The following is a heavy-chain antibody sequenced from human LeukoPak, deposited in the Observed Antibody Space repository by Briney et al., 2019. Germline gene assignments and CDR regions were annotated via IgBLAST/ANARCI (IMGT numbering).Heavy chain of an antibody. CDR2: ISSSSNTI. Sequence: QPGGSLRLSCAASAFTFSGYSMNWVRQAPGKGLEWISYISSSSNTIYYADSVKGRFTISRDNAKNSLYLQMNSLRVEDTAIYYCARDQARSPYNPSWFDPWGQGTLVTVSS. CDR1: AFTFSGYS. CDR3: ARDQARSPYNPSWFDP. V-gene: IGHV3-48*01. J-gene: IGHJ5*02. D-gene: IGHD3-10*01.